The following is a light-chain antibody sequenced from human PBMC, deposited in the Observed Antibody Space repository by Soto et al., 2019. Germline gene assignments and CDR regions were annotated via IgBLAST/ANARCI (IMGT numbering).Light chain of an antibody. Sequence: ALTQPASVSGSPGQSITLSCTGTSSDVGGYNYVSWYQQHPGKAPKLMIYDVSNRPSGVSNRFSGSKSGNTASLTISGLQAEDEADYYCSSYTSSSTYVFGTGTKLTVL. CDR2: DVS. V-gene: IGLV2-14*01. CDR3: SSYTSSSTYV. CDR1: SSDVGGYNY. J-gene: IGLJ1*01.